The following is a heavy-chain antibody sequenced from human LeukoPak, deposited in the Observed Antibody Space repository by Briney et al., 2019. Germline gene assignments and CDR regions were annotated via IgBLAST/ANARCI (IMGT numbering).Heavy chain of an antibody. V-gene: IGHV4-61*10. D-gene: IGHD3-16*01. CDR3: ARGGVLKSVDY. CDR2: IYDIGST. Sequence: ASETLSLTCTVSGGSISSGFYYWIWIRQPAGKGLEWIGYIYDIGSTTYNPSLKSRVTISVDTSKNQFSLKLSSVTAADTAVYYCARGGVLKSVDYWGQGTLVTVSS. J-gene: IGHJ4*02. CDR1: GGSISSGFYY.